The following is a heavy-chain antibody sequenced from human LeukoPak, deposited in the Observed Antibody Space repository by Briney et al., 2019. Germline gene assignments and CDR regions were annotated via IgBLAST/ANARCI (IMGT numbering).Heavy chain of an antibody. CDR2: ISASSGDTT. V-gene: IGHV3-23*01. CDR1: GFTFTNYA. D-gene: IGHD2-2*02. J-gene: IGHJ4*02. Sequence: GGSLRLSCAAPGFTFTNYAMTWVRQAPGKGLEWVSDISASSGDTTYYADSVKGRFTISRDNSKNTLYLQMNSLRAEDTAIYYCAKATRDIVVIPAAIDYWGQGTLVTVSS. CDR3: AKATRDIVVIPAAIDY.